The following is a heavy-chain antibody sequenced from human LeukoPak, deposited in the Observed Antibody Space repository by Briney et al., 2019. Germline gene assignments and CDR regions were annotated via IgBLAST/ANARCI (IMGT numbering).Heavy chain of an antibody. D-gene: IGHD2-2*01. J-gene: IGHJ5*02. V-gene: IGHV4-61*02. CDR2: IYTSGST. CDR1: GGSIRRGSYY. Sequence: PSHTLSLPCTVWGGSIRRGSYYGSSSPRPAGKGVEWIVRIYTSGSTSYNPSLKSRVNISVDTSKNQFSLKLSSVTAADTPVYYCAREYCSSTSCFPEMDWFDPWGQGTLVTVSS. CDR3: AREYCSSTSCFPEMDWFDP.